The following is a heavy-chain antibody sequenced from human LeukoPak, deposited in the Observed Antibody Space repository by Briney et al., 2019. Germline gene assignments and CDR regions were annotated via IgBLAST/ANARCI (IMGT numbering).Heavy chain of an antibody. Sequence: ASVKVSCKVSGYTLTELSMHWVRQAPGKGLEWMGGFDPEDGETIYAQKFQGRVTMTEDTSTDTAYMELSSLRSEDTAVYHCATVGLYYYGSGSLEFDYWGQGTLVTVSS. D-gene: IGHD3-10*01. J-gene: IGHJ4*02. V-gene: IGHV1-24*01. CDR1: GYTLTELS. CDR2: FDPEDGET. CDR3: ATVGLYYYGSGSLEFDY.